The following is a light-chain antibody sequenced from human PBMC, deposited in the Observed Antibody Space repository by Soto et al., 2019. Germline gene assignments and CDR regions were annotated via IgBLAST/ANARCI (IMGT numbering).Light chain of an antibody. CDR3: QQYNSYST. CDR1: QSISSW. J-gene: IGKJ1*01. Sequence: DIPMTQSPSTLSASVGDRVTITCRASQSISSWLAWYQQKPGKAPKLLIYKASSVESGVPSRFSGCGSGTELTLTISSLQPDDFANYYCQQYNSYSTFGQGTKVEIK. V-gene: IGKV1-5*03. CDR2: KAS.